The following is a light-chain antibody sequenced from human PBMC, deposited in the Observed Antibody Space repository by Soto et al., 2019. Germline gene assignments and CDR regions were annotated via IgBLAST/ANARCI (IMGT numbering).Light chain of an antibody. CDR3: CTYAGSITWV. CDR2: EGS. J-gene: IGLJ3*02. Sequence: QSALTQPASVSGSPGQSITISCTGTSSDVGSYNLVSWYQQHPGKAPKLIIYEGSKRPAGVSNRFSGSKSGNTACLTISGHQAEEEADYYCCTYAGSITWVFGGGTKLNVL. V-gene: IGLV2-23*01. CDR1: SSDVGSYNL.